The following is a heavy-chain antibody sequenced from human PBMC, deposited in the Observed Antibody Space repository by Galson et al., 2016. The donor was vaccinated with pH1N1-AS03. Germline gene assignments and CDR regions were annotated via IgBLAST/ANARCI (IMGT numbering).Heavy chain of an antibody. D-gene: IGHD3-10*01. Sequence: QSGAEVKKPGESLKISCKASGYSFANYWIGWVRQMPGKGLEWMGIIDPGDSDTRYSLSSQGQVTISADKSLSTAYLQWSSLKASDTAIYYCARPQHSGPPHYFYGMDIWGRGTTVTVSS. CDR3: ARPQHSGPPHYFYGMDI. CDR2: IDPGDSDT. J-gene: IGHJ6*02. CDR1: GYSFANYW. V-gene: IGHV5-51*01.